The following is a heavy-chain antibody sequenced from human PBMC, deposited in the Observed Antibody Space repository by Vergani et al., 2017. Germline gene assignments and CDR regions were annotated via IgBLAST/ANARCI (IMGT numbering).Heavy chain of an antibody. CDR2: INAGNGNT. D-gene: IGHD6-6*01. Sequence: QVQLAQSGAEVTKPGASVKVSCKASGYTFTSYAMHWVRQDPGQRLEWMGWINAGNGNTKYSQKFQGRVTITRDTSASTAYMELSSLRSEDTAVYYCARGLGQLVGHYFDYWGQGTLVTVAS. CDR3: ARGLGQLVGHYFDY. CDR1: GYTFTSYA. V-gene: IGHV1-3*01. J-gene: IGHJ4*02.